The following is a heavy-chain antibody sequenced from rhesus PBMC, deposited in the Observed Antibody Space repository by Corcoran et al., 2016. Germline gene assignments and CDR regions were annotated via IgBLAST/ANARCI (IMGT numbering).Heavy chain of an antibody. V-gene: IGHV4-160*01. CDR1: GGSISSNY. J-gene: IGHJ5-2*02. D-gene: IGHD6S26*01. Sequence: QVQLQQWGEGLVKPSETLSLTCAVYGGSISSNYWNWIRQPPGKGLEWIGRIRSGGSTTTNPSLKSRVTISIDTSKNQFSLKLSSVTAADTAVYYCARQQEQRLVPYNSLDVWGRGVLVTVSS. CDR2: IRSGGST. CDR3: ARQQEQRLVPYNSLDV.